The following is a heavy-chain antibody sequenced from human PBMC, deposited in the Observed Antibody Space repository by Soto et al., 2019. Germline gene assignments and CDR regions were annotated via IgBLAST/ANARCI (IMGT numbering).Heavy chain of an antibody. Sequence: PGGSLRLSCAASGFTFSSYAMHWVRQAPGKGLEWVAVISYDGSNKYYADSVKGRFTISRDNSKNTLYLQMNSLRAEDTAVYYCAKDLKGSDYYYGMDVWGQGTTVTVSS. CDR3: AKDLKGSDYYYGMDV. V-gene: IGHV3-30-3*01. CDR1: GFTFSSYA. D-gene: IGHD3-10*01. CDR2: ISYDGSNK. J-gene: IGHJ6*02.